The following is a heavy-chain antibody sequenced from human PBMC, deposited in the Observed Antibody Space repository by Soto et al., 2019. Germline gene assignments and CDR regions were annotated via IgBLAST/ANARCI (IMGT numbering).Heavy chain of an antibody. D-gene: IGHD2-21*02. V-gene: IGHV4-30-4*01. CDR2: IYYSGST. J-gene: IGHJ4*02. CDR1: GGSISSGDYY. Sequence: PSETLSLTCTVSGGSISSGDYYWSWIRQPPGKGLEWIGYIYYSGSTYYNPSLKSRVTISVDTSKNQFSLKLSSVTAADTAVYYCAQQYCGGDCYSNFDYWGQGTLVTVS. CDR3: AQQYCGGDCYSNFDY.